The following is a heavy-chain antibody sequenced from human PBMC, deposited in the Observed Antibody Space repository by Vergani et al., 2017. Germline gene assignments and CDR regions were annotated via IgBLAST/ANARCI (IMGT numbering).Heavy chain of an antibody. J-gene: IGHJ5*02. V-gene: IGHV4-59*01. Sequence: QVQLQESGPGLVKPSETLSLTCTVSGGSISSYYLSWIRQPPGKGLEWIGYSYYSGSINYNPSLKSRVTISVDTSKNQFSLKLSSVTAADTAVYYCARDGNYFDWLDHWSWFDPWGQGTLVTVSS. CDR2: SYYSGSI. D-gene: IGHD3-9*01. CDR3: ARDGNYFDWLDHWSWFDP. CDR1: GGSISSYY.